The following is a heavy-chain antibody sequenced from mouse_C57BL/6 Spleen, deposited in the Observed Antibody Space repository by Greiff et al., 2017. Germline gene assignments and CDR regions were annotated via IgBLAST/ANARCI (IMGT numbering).Heavy chain of an antibody. Sequence: VQLQQPGAELVKPGASVKLSCKASGYTFTSYWMHWVKQRPGQGLEWIGMIHPNSGSTNYNEKFKSKATLTVDKSSSTAYMQLSSLTSEDSAVYYCARAYSNYGPFDYWGQGTTLTVSS. CDR3: ARAYSNYGPFDY. V-gene: IGHV1-64*01. J-gene: IGHJ2*01. CDR1: GYTFTSYW. CDR2: IHPNSGST. D-gene: IGHD2-5*01.